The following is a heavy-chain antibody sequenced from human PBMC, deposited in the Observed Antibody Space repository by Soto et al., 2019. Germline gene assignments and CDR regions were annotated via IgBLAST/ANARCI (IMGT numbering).Heavy chain of an antibody. J-gene: IGHJ4*02. CDR3: ARVSCSGGSCYPGY. D-gene: IGHD2-15*01. V-gene: IGHV3-21*01. CDR2: ISSSSSYI. Sequence: PGWSLRLSCASSVFTFSSYSMNWVRQAPGKGLEWVSSISSSSSYIYYADSVKGRFTISRDNAKNSLYLQMNSLRAEDTAVYYCARVSCSGGSCYPGYWGQGTLVTVSS. CDR1: VFTFSSYS.